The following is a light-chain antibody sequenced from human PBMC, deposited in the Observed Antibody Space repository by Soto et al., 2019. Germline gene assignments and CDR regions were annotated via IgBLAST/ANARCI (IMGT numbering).Light chain of an antibody. CDR1: QSVNNN. Sequence: EIILTQSPASLSVSPGERATLSCRASQSVNNNLAWYQQKPGQAPRLLIYGASTRATGIPGRFRGSGSGTEFTLTISSLQSEDFAVYYCQQYKNWPPYTFGQGTKLEIK. CDR2: GAS. V-gene: IGKV3-15*01. CDR3: QQYKNWPPYT. J-gene: IGKJ2*01.